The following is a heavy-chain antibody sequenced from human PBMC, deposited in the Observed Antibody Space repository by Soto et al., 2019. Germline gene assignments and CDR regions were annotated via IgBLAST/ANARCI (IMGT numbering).Heavy chain of an antibody. J-gene: IGHJ4*02. Sequence: QVQLVESGGGVVQPGRSLRLSCAASGFTFSSYGMHWVRQAPGKGLEWVAVISYDGSNKYYADSVKCRFTISRDNSKNTLYLQMNSLRAEDTAVYYCAKDLPHDYWGQGTLVTVSS. CDR1: GFTFSSYG. CDR3: AKDLPHDY. CDR2: ISYDGSNK. V-gene: IGHV3-30*18.